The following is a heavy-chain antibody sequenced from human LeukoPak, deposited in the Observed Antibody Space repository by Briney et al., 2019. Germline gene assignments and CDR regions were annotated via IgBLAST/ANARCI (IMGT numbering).Heavy chain of an antibody. J-gene: IGHJ4*02. CDR2: INCGDGYT. Sequence: ASVKVSCKTSGYTFTSYHAHWVRQAPGQGLEWMGIINCGDGYTNYAQKFQGRVSVTADTSTSTLYMELSSLTTEDTAIYCCTRDLGGSYSIDYWGQGTLVTVSS. V-gene: IGHV1-46*01. D-gene: IGHD1-26*01. CDR3: TRDLGGSYSIDY. CDR1: GYTFTSYH.